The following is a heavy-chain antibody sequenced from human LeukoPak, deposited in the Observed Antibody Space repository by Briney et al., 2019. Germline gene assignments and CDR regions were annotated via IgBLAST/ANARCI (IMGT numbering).Heavy chain of an antibody. J-gene: IGHJ4*02. D-gene: IGHD3-3*01. Sequence: TGGSLRLSCAASGFSLSNYAMSWVRQAPGKGLEWVSGISDSGGTTYHADSVKGRFTISRDNSKNTLYLQMNSLTAEDTAVYYCAKDRRRFWSGYLDYWGQGALVTVSS. CDR2: ISDSGGTT. V-gene: IGHV3-23*01. CDR1: GFSLSNYA. CDR3: AKDRRRFWSGYLDY.